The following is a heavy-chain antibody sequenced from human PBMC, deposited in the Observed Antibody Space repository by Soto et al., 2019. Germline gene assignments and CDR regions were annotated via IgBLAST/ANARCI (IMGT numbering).Heavy chain of an antibody. D-gene: IGHD1-1*01. Sequence: EVQLVESGGGLVQPGGSLRLSCAASGLSFSSHWMSWVRQAQGRGLEWVANIRQDGGEEQYSGSVKGRFTLSRDNPKNSLYLQTNGLRVNDRAVIYCAKSEGYSVDSRCQGTRVTVSS. CDR1: GLSFSSHW. J-gene: IGHJ3*02. CDR3: AKSEGYSVDS. CDR2: IRQDGGEE. V-gene: IGHV3-7*01.